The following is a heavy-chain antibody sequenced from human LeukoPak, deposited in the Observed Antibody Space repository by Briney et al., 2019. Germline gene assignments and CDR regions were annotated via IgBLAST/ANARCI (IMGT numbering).Heavy chain of an antibody. D-gene: IGHD3-9*01. CDR2: ISGGGGST. V-gene: IGHV3-23*01. Sequence: QPGGSLRLSCAASGFTFSSYWMHWVRQAPGKGLEWVSAISGGGGSTYYADSVKGRFTISGDNSKNTLYLQMNSLRAEDTAVYYCAKYGDILTGYPYYFDYWGQGTLVTVSS. CDR1: GFTFSSYW. J-gene: IGHJ4*02. CDR3: AKYGDILTGYPYYFDY.